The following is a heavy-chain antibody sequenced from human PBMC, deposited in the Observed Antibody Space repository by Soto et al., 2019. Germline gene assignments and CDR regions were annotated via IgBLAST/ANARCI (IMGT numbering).Heavy chain of an antibody. V-gene: IGHV5-51*01. CDR3: ASHVKGVGYSSGWYDNAFDI. CDR1: GYSFTSYW. Sequence: PGESLKISCKGSGYSFTSYWIGWLRQMPGKGLEWMGIIYPGDSDTRYSPSFQGQVTISADKSISTAYLQWSSLKASDTAMYYCASHVKGVGYSSGWYDNAFDIWGQGTMVTVSS. D-gene: IGHD6-19*01. J-gene: IGHJ3*02. CDR2: IYPGDSDT.